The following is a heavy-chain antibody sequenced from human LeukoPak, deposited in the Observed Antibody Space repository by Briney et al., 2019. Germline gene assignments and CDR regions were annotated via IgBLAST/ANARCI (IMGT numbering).Heavy chain of an antibody. CDR3: ARGGHAYYDSSGYRYYFDY. CDR1: GFTFSTYS. J-gene: IGHJ4*02. CDR2: ITSSSSYI. V-gene: IGHV3-21*01. D-gene: IGHD3-22*01. Sequence: GGSLRLSCAATGFTFSTYSMNWVRQAPGKGLEWVSSITSSSSYIYYADSVKGRFTFSRDNAKNSLYLQMNSLRAEDTAVYYCARGGHAYYDSSGYRYYFDYWGQGTLVTVSS.